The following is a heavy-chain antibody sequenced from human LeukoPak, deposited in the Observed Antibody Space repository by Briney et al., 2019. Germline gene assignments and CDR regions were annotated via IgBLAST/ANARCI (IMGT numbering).Heavy chain of an antibody. V-gene: IGHV3-13*01. Sequence: GGSLRLSCAASGFTFSDYDMYWVRQPTGKGLEWDSTIGTTGDTCYPGSVKGRFTISRDNAENSLYLQVDNLRVGDTAVYYCARGRGYSGYVDYWGQGTLVTVSS. CDR2: IGTTGDT. CDR1: GFTFSDYD. D-gene: IGHD5-12*01. J-gene: IGHJ4*02. CDR3: ARGRGYSGYVDY.